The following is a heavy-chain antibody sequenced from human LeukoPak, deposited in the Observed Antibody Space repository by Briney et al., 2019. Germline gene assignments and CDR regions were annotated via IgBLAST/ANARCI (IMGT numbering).Heavy chain of an antibody. D-gene: IGHD3-10*01. CDR1: GFTFSSYG. Sequence: PGGSLRLSCAASGFTFSSYGMHWVRQAPGKGLEWLAFIRYDGSNKYYADSVKGRFTISRDNSKNTLYLQMNSLRAEDTAVYYCAKVLRSHPTSFDYWGQGTLVTVSS. CDR3: AKVLRSHPTSFDY. CDR2: IRYDGSNK. V-gene: IGHV3-30*02. J-gene: IGHJ4*02.